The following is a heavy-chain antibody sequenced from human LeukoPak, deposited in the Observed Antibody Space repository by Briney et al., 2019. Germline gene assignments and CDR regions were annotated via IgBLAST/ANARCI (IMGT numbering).Heavy chain of an antibody. CDR1: GYTFTGYY. J-gene: IGHJ3*02. D-gene: IGHD6-13*01. V-gene: IGHV1-2*02. Sequence: ASVKVSCKASGYTFTGYYMHGVRQAPGQGLEWMGWINPNSGGTNYAQKFQGRVTMTRDTSISTAYMELSRLRSDDTAVYYCARILSSWGAFDIWGQGTMVTVSS. CDR2: INPNSGGT. CDR3: ARILSSWGAFDI.